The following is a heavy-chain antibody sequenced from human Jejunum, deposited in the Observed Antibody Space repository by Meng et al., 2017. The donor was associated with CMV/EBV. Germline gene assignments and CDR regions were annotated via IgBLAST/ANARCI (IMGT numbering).Heavy chain of an antibody. J-gene: IGHJ4*02. CDR1: GYSFTGDY. CDR3: ARDSIGDSYFDY. CDR2: INPNSGAT. D-gene: IGHD2-21*02. V-gene: IGHV1-2*02. Sequence: KGSGYSFTGDYLHWVRQAPGQGLEWLGWINPNSGATSYAQNFQDRVTMTRDTSISTAYMELSRLRSDDTAVYYCARDSIGDSYFDYWGQGKLVTVFS.